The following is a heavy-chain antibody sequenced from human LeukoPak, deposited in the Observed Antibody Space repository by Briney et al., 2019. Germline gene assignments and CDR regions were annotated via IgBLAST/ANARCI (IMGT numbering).Heavy chain of an antibody. J-gene: IGHJ5*02. D-gene: IGHD2-2*02. CDR2: IYYSGST. CDR3: ARDLGYCSSTSCYTWFDP. V-gene: IGHV4-59*01. CDR1: GGSISSYY. Sequence: SETLSLTCTVSGGSISSYYWSWIQQPPGKGLEWIGYIYYSGSTNYNPSLKSRVTISVDTSKNQFSLKLSSVTAADTAVYYCARDLGYCSSTSCYTWFDPWGQGTLVTVSS.